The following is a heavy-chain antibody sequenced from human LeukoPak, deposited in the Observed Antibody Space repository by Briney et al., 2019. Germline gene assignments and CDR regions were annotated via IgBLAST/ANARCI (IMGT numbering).Heavy chain of an antibody. CDR3: AKGNCRGTSCYSDY. V-gene: IGHV3-23*01. J-gene: IGHJ4*02. D-gene: IGHD2-2*02. Sequence: GGSLRLSCAASGFTFSSYAMRWLRQAPGKGLEWGSGISGSGGSTYYADSVKGRFTIARDNSKNTLYLQMNSLRAEDTAVYYCAKGNCRGTSCYSDYWGQGTLVTVSS. CDR1: GFTFSSYA. CDR2: ISGSGGST.